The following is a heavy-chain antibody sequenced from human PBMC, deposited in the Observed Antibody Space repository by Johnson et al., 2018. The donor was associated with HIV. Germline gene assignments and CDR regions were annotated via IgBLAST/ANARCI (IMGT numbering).Heavy chain of an antibody. Sequence: VQLVESGGGLVQPGWSLRLSCAASGVTVSSNYMTWVRQAPGKGLEWVSVIFSGGSTYYADSVKGRFTISRDNSKNTLHLQMNSLRVEDTAVYYCARACRDGYTCDAFDIWGQGAMVTVSS. CDR2: IFSGGST. CDR3: ARACRDGYTCDAFDI. J-gene: IGHJ3*02. D-gene: IGHD5-24*01. V-gene: IGHV3-66*01. CDR1: GVTVSSNY.